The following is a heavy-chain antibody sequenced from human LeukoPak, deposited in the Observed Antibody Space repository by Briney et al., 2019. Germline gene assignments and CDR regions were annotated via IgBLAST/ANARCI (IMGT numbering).Heavy chain of an antibody. D-gene: IGHD6-13*01. Sequence: PSETLSLTCTVSGGSISSYYWSWIRQPPGKGLEWIGYIYHSGSTYYNPSLKSRVTISVDRSKNQFSLKLSSVTAADTAVYYCARASSIVGNNWFDPWGQGTLVTVSS. CDR3: ARASSIVGNNWFDP. V-gene: IGHV4-59*12. J-gene: IGHJ5*02. CDR1: GGSISSYY. CDR2: IYHSGST.